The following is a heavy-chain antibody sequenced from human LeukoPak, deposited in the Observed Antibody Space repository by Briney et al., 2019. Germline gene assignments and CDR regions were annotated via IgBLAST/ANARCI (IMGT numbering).Heavy chain of an antibody. D-gene: IGHD3-16*02. CDR3: ARGGPYYDYVWGSYLPATDY. Sequence: SQTLSLTCTVSGGSISSGGYYWSWIRQHPGKGLEWTGYIYYSGSTYYNPSLKSRVTISVDTSKNQFSLKLSSVTAADTAVYYCARGGPYYDYVWGSYLPATDYWGQGTLVTVSS. CDR1: GGSISSGGYY. V-gene: IGHV4-31*03. J-gene: IGHJ4*02. CDR2: IYYSGST.